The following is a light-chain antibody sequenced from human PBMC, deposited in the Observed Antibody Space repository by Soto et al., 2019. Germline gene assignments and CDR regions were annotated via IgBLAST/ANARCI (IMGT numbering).Light chain of an antibody. J-gene: IGLJ3*02. Sequence: QTVVTQEPSFSVSPGRTVTFTCGLNSGSVSSSYFPSWYQQTPGQAPRTLIYSTNTRSSGVPDRFSGSILGNKAALTITGAQADDESDYYCVLYMGNGVWVFGGGTKLTVL. CDR3: VLYMGNGVWV. V-gene: IGLV8-61*01. CDR1: SGSVSSSYF. CDR2: STN.